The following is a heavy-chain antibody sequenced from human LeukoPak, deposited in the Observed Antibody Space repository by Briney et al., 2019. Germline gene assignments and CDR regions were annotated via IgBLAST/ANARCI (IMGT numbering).Heavy chain of an antibody. V-gene: IGHV6-1*01. D-gene: IGHD1-20*01. CDR1: GDSVSSNSAA. J-gene: IGHJ4*02. CDR3: ERDLTLNWNDPDYYFDY. Sequence: SQTLSLTCAISGDSVSSNSAAWNWIRQSPSRGLEWLGRTYYRSKWYNDYAVSVKSRITINPDTSKNQFSLQLNSVTPEDTAVYYCERDLTLNWNDPDYYFDYWGQGTLVTVSS. CDR2: TYYRSKWYN.